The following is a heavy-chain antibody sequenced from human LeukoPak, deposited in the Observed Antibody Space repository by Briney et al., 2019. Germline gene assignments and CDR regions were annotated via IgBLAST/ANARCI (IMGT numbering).Heavy chain of an antibody. D-gene: IGHD3-22*01. V-gene: IGHV1-69*04. Sequence: SVKVSCKASGGSFSSYAISWVRQAPGQGLEWMGRIIPILGIANYAQKFQGRVTITADKSTSTAYMELSSLRSEDTAVYYCASPIPRYYYDSSGPHYYGMDVWGQGTTVTVSS. J-gene: IGHJ6*02. CDR2: IIPILGIA. CDR3: ASPIPRYYYDSSGPHYYGMDV. CDR1: GGSFSSYA.